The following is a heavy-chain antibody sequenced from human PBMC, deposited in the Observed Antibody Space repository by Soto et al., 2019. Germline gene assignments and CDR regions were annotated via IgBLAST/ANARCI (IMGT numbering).Heavy chain of an antibody. Sequence: KVSCHASGCTFTSYYMHCVRQAPGQGLEWMGIINPSGGSTSYAQKFQGRVTMTRDTSTSTVYMELSSLRAEDTAVYYCAKDRECEHNNGWPQGSWGQGTQVTVSS. D-gene: IGHD6-19*01. J-gene: IGHJ5*02. CDR3: AKDRECEHNNGWPQGS. CDR2: INPSGGST. V-gene: IGHV1-46*01. CDR1: GCTFTSYY.